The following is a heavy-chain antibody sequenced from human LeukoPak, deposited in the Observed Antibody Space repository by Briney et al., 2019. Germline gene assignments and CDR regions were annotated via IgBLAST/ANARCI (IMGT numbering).Heavy chain of an antibody. CDR1: GFTFSDAW. CDR3: TTDGQSISMVRGVIIKDNWFDR. Sequence: EGSLRLSCAASGFTFSDAWMSWVRQAPGKGLEWVGRVKSKTDRGTTDYAAPVKGRFTISRDDSKNTMYLQMNSLKTEDTAVYYCTTDGQSISMVRGVIIKDNWFDRWGQGTLVTVSS. J-gene: IGHJ5*02. D-gene: IGHD3-10*01. V-gene: IGHV3-15*01. CDR2: VKSKTDRGTT.